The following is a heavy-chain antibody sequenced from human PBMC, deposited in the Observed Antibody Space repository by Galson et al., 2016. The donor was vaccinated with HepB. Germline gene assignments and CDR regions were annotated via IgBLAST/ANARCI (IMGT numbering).Heavy chain of an antibody. V-gene: IGHV4-59*01. D-gene: IGHD3-10*01. J-gene: IGHJ6*03. CDR1: GGSISRDY. CDR2: IYYSGST. CDR3: PRVMHSGMEIYYMDV. Sequence: SETLSLTCTVSGGSISRDYWSWIRQPPGKGLEWIAYIYYSGSTNYNPSLKSRGTISVDTSKNQFSLKLSSVTAADTADDYCPRVMHSGMEIYYMDVWGKGTTVTVSS.